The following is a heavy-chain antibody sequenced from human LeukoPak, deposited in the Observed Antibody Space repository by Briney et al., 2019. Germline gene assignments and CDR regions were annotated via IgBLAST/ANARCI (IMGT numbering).Heavy chain of an antibody. CDR1: GFTFSSYG. CDR3: AKTGIAVD. D-gene: IGHD6-19*01. V-gene: IGHV3-30*18. J-gene: IGHJ4*02. Sequence: TGRSLRLSCAASGFTFSSYGMHWVCQAPGKGLEWVAVISYDGSNKYYADSVKGRFTISRDNSKNTLYLQMNSLRAEDTAVYYCAKTGIAVDWGQGTLVTVSS. CDR2: ISYDGSNK.